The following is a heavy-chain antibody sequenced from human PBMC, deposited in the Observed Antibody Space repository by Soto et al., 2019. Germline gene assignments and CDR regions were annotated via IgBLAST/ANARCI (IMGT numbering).Heavy chain of an antibody. V-gene: IGHV1-8*01. Sequence: QVQLVQSGAEVKKPGASVKVSCQASGYTFTSHYINWVRQTSAHGLEWMGWMRPDNGDTGYSQRFQGRVTMTRDTSIRTAYMELNSLRSDDTGVYYCARAPYYYGSGTYWVFWGQGTLVSVSS. J-gene: IGHJ4*02. CDR2: MRPDNGDT. CDR1: GYTFTSHY. D-gene: IGHD3-10*01. CDR3: ARAPYYYGSGTYWVF.